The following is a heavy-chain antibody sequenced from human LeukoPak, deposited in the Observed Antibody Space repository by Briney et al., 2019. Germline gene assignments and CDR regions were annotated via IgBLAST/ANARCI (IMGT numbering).Heavy chain of an antibody. Sequence: SQTLSLTCAVSGGSISSGGYSWSWIRQPPGKGLEWIGYIYHSGSTYYNPSLKSRVTISVDRSKNQFSLKLSSVTAADTAVYYCARTAAFGFDYWGQGTLVTVSS. CDR2: IYHSGST. CDR3: ARTAAFGFDY. CDR1: GGSISSGGYS. J-gene: IGHJ4*02. D-gene: IGHD2-2*01. V-gene: IGHV4-30-2*01.